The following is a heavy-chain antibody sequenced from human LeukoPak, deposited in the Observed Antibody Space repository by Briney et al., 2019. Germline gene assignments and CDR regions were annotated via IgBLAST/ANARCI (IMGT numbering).Heavy chain of an antibody. D-gene: IGHD3-22*01. V-gene: IGHV3-74*01. CDR3: ARGSKCYYDSSGYSY. CDR1: GFTFSSYW. Sequence: GGSLRLSCAASGFTFSSYWMHWVRQAPGKGLVWVSRINSDGSSTSYADSVKGRFTISRDNAKNTLYLQMNSLRAEDTAVYYCARGSKCYYDSSGYSYWGQGTLVTVSS. J-gene: IGHJ4*02. CDR2: INSDGSST.